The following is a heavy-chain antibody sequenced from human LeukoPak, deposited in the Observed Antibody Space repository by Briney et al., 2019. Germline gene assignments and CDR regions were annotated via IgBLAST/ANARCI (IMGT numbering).Heavy chain of an antibody. Sequence: GGSLRLSCAASGFTFSSYAMHWVRQAPGKGLEWVAVISYDGSNKYYADSVKGRFTISRDNSKNTPYLQMNSLRAEDTAVYYCASGVDTAMVFDYWGQGTLVTVSS. CDR3: ASGVDTAMVFDY. CDR2: ISYDGSNK. CDR1: GFTFSSYA. J-gene: IGHJ4*02. V-gene: IGHV3-30*04. D-gene: IGHD5-18*01.